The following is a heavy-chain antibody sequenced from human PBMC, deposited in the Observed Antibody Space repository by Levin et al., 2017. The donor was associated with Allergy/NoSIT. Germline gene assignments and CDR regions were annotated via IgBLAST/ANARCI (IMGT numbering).Heavy chain of an antibody. CDR1: GFTFSGSA. D-gene: IGHD5-18*01. CDR3: TRHSVDTALINDL. J-gene: IGHJ5*02. CDR2: IRSKANNYAT. Sequence: QSGGSLRLSCAASGFTFSGSALHWVRQASGKGLEWVGRIRSKANNYATSYAASVKGRFTISRDDSKDTAYLQMNSLQSEDAAVYYCTRHSVDTALINDLWGQGTLVIVSS. V-gene: IGHV3-73*01.